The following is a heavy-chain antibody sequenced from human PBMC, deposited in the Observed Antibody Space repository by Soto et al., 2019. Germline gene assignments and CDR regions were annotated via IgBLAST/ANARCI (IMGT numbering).Heavy chain of an antibody. J-gene: IGHJ4*02. CDR1: GYTLTGLS. CDR2: FDPETGET. CDR3: AKDLVSGAYDYYFDY. D-gene: IGHD5-12*01. V-gene: IGHV1-24*01. Sequence: GASVKVSCEASGYTLTGLSMHWVRRAPGKGLEWMGGFDPETGETIYAQRFQGRVTVTEDTSTDTVYMELSSLRSEDTAVYYCAKDLVSGAYDYYFDYWGQGSLVTVSS.